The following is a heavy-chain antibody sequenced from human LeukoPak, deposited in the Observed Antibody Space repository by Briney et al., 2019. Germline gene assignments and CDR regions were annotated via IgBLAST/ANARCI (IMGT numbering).Heavy chain of an antibody. D-gene: IGHD3-9*01. CDR3: ARRVDILTGYYDY. Sequence: SETLSLTCTVSGGSISSSSYNWGWIRQPPGKGLEWIGSIYHSGSTYYNPSLKSRVTISVDTSKNQFSLKLSSVTAADTAVYCCARRVDILTGYYDYWGQGTLVTVSS. CDR1: GGSISSSSYN. CDR2: IYHSGST. V-gene: IGHV4-39*01. J-gene: IGHJ4*02.